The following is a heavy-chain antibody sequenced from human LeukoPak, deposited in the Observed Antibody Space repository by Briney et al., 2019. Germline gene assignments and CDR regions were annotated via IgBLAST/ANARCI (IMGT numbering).Heavy chain of an antibody. CDR3: ARQWDSSGYHEYFQH. Sequence: SETLSLTCSVSGGSISSSAFYWGWIRQPPGMGLEWIGSINYSGTTYYNPSLKSRVSISVDTSKSQFSLKLSSVTATDTAVYYCARQWDSSGYHEYFQHWGQGTLVTVPS. J-gene: IGHJ1*01. D-gene: IGHD3-22*01. V-gene: IGHV4-39*01. CDR1: GGSISSSAFY. CDR2: INYSGTT.